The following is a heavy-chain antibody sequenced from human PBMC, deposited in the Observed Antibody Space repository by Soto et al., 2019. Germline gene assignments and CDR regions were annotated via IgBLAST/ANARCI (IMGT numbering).Heavy chain of an antibody. CDR3: AKDEEPGYCSGGSCYGMDV. J-gene: IGHJ6*02. CDR1: GFIFSNYG. V-gene: IGHV3-30*18. Sequence: GGSLRLSCTASGFIFSNYGMHWVRQAPGKGLEWVAAISYDGSNTYYADSVKGRFTISRDNSKNTLYLQMNSLRAEDTAVYYCAKDEEPGYCSGGSCYGMDVWGQGTTVTVSS. D-gene: IGHD2-15*01. CDR2: ISYDGSNT.